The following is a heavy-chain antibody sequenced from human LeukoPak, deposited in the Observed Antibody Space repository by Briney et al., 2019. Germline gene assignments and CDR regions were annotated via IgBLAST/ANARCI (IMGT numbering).Heavy chain of an antibody. CDR2: IYHSGST. D-gene: IGHD2-2*01. Sequence: SQTLSLTCAASGGSISSGGYSWSWIRQPPGKGLEWIGYIYHSGSTYYNPSLKSRVTISVDRSKNQFSLKLSSVTAADTAVYYCARGAVVPAARGWFDPWGQGTLVTVSS. CDR1: GGSISSGGYS. J-gene: IGHJ5*02. CDR3: ARGAVVPAARGWFDP. V-gene: IGHV4-30-2*01.